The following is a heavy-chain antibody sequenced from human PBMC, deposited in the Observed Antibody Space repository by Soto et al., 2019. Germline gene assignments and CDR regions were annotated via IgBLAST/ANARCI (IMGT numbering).Heavy chain of an antibody. V-gene: IGHV1-8*01. J-gene: IGHJ4*02. CDR2: VNPNNGDT. CDR1: GYTFSNYD. CDR3: AKVSRKGSAIDFDY. Sequence: QVQLVQSGAELKKPGASVKVSCKASGYTFSNYDMNWVRQATGQGTEWIGWVNPNNGDTGYAQKFQGRVTLTTDISTTTPYMELTTLRSEDTAIYYCAKVSRKGSAIDFDYWGQGTLITVSS. D-gene: IGHD3-10*01.